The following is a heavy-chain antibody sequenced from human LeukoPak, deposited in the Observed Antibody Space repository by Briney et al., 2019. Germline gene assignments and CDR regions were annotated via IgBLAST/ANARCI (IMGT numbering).Heavy chain of an antibody. Sequence: SETLSLTCTVSGGSISSYYWSWIRQSPGKGLECIGYIHYTGSTIYNPSLKSRVTISVDTSKNQFSLKLSSVTAADTAVYYCAGGRRDAYNYNYWGQGTLVTVSS. J-gene: IGHJ4*02. V-gene: IGHV4-59*01. CDR1: GGSISSYY. D-gene: IGHD5-24*01. CDR3: AGGRRDAYNYNY. CDR2: IHYTGST.